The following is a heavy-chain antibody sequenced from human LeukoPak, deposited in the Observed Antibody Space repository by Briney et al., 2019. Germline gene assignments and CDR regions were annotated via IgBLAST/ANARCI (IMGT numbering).Heavy chain of an antibody. J-gene: IGHJ6*02. D-gene: IGHD6-19*01. CDR2: INTNTGNP. Sequence: ASVKVSCKASGYTFTSYAMNWVRQAPGRGLEWMGWINTNTGNPTYAQGFTGRFVFSLDTSVSTAYLQISSLKAEDPAVYYCARDKRYSSGWYGAGGYYYYGMDVWGQGTTVTVSS. V-gene: IGHV7-4-1*02. CDR3: ARDKRYSSGWYGAGGYYYYGMDV. CDR1: GYTFTSYA.